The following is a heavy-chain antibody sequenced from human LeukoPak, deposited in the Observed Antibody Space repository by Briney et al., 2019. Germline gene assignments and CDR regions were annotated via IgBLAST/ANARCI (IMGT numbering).Heavy chain of an antibody. D-gene: IGHD1-20*01. Sequence: PSETLSLTCTVSGGSISSYYWSWIRQPPGKGLEWIGYIYYSGSTNYNPSLKSRVTISVDTSKNQFSLKLSSVTAADTAVYYCARDNWRGAFDIWGQGTVVTVSS. V-gene: IGHV4-59*01. CDR2: IYYSGST. CDR1: GGSISSYY. J-gene: IGHJ3*02. CDR3: ARDNWRGAFDI.